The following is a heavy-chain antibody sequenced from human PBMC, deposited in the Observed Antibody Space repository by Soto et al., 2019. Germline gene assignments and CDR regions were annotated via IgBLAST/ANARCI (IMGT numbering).Heavy chain of an antibody. CDR1: GGTFSSYA. V-gene: IGHV1-69*13. CDR2: IIPIFGTA. J-gene: IGHJ6*02. Sequence: GASVKVSCKASGGTFSSYAISWVRQAPGQGLEWMGGIIPIFGTANYAQKLQGRVTITADESTSTAYMELSSLRSEDTAVYYCARAGDNMVRGDYYYYGMDVWGQGTTVTVSS. CDR3: ARAGDNMVRGDYYYYGMDV. D-gene: IGHD3-10*01.